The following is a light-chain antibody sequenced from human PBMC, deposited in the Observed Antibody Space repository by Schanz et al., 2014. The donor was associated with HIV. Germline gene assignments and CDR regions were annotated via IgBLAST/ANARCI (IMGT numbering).Light chain of an antibody. CDR1: SSDVGGYNF. J-gene: IGLJ3*02. CDR3: TSYAGSNSPWV. V-gene: IGLV2-8*01. Sequence: QSVLTQPPSASGSPGQSVTISCSGTSSDVGGYNFVSWYQHHPGKAPKLIIYEVSQRPSGVPDRFSGSKSGNTASLTVSGLQAEDEADYYCTSYAGSNSPWVFRGGTKLTVL. CDR2: EVS.